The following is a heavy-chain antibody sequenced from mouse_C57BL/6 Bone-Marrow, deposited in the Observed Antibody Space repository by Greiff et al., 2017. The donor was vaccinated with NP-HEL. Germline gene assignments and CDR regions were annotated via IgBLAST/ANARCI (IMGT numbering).Heavy chain of an antibody. V-gene: IGHV3-6*01. J-gene: IGHJ3*01. D-gene: IGHD1-1*01. Sequence: EVKLQESGPGLVKPSQSLSLTCSVTGYSITSGYYWNWIRQFPGNKLEWMGYISYDGSNNYNPSLKNRISITRDTSKNQFFLKLNSVTTEDTATYYCARDWETYYGKAYWGQGTLVTVSA. CDR2: ISYDGSN. CDR3: ARDWETYYGKAY. CDR1: GYSITSGYY.